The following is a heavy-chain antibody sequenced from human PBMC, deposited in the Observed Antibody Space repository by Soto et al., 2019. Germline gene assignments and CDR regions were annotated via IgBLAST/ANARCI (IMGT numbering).Heavy chain of an antibody. J-gene: IGHJ5*02. CDR3: ASSDGSGSYFTINWFDP. V-gene: IGHV1-3*01. CDR1: GYTFTSYA. D-gene: IGHD3-10*01. CDR2: INAGNGNT. Sequence: ASVKVSCKASGYTFTSYAMHWVRQAPGQRLEWMGWINAGNGNTKYSQKFQSRVTITADKSTSTAYMELSSLRSEDTAVYYCASSDGSGSYFTINWFDPWGQGTLVTVSS.